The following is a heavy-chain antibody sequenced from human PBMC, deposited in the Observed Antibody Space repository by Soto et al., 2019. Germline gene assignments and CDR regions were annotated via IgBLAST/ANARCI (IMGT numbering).Heavy chain of an antibody. CDR2: ISGSGGST. J-gene: IGHJ2*01. Sequence: GGSLRLSCAASGFTFSSYAMSWVRQAPGKGLEWVSAISGSGGSTYYADSVKGRFTISRDNSKNTLYLQMNSLRAEDTAVYYCAKLGSSGWPDWTGKYFDLWGRGTLVTVSS. V-gene: IGHV3-23*01. CDR1: GFTFSSYA. D-gene: IGHD6-19*01. CDR3: AKLGSSGWPDWTGKYFDL.